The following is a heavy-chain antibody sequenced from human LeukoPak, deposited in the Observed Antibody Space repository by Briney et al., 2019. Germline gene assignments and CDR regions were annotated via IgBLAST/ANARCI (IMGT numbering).Heavy chain of an antibody. CDR3: ARLIYPYYYDSSGPPFDI. Sequence: GASVKVSCKVSGYTLTELSMHWVRQAPGKGLEWMGGFDPEDGETIYAQKFQGRVTMTEDTSTDTAYMELSSLRSEDTAVYYCARLIYPYYYDSSGPPFDIWGQGTMVTVSS. D-gene: IGHD3-22*01. CDR2: FDPEDGET. CDR1: GYTLTELS. V-gene: IGHV1-24*01. J-gene: IGHJ3*02.